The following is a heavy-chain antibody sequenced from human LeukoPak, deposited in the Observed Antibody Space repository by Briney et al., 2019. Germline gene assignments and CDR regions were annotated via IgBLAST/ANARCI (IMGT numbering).Heavy chain of an antibody. Sequence: GGSLRLSCAASGNYWMHWVRQVPGKGLVWVSHINSDGSWTSYTDSVKGRFTISKDNAKNTVYLQMNSLRAEDTAVYYCVSFYETYWGRGTLVTVSS. CDR3: VSFYETY. J-gene: IGHJ4*02. D-gene: IGHD2/OR15-2a*01. CDR2: INSDGSWT. CDR1: GNYW. V-gene: IGHV3-74*01.